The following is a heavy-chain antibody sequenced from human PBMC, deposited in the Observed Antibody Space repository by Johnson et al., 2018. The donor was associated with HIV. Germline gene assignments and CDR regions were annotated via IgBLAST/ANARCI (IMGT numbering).Heavy chain of an antibody. V-gene: IGHV3-30*18. CDR3: ANLQDLPYSSSSKSAFDI. CDR2: VSYDGTNK. CDR1: RFTFSNAW. J-gene: IGHJ3*02. D-gene: IGHD6-6*01. Sequence: QVQLMESGGGLVQPGGSLRLSCAASRFTFSNAWMSWVRQAPGKGLEWVAVVSYDGTNKYYADSVKGRFTISRDNSKDTLGMQMNTLRAEDTAVYYCANLQDLPYSSSSKSAFDIWGQGTMVTVSS.